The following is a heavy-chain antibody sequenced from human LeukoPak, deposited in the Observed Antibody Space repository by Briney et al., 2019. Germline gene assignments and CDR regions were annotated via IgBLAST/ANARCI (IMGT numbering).Heavy chain of an antibody. V-gene: IGHV4-59*01. Sequence: SETLSLTCTVSGVSISSYYRSWIRQPPGKGLEWIGYIYYSGSTNYNPSLKSRVTISVDTSKNQFSLKLSSVTAADTAVYCWARGRTTNLWFEELFRNWYFDLWGRGTLVTVSS. CDR1: GVSISSYY. D-gene: IGHD3-10*01. J-gene: IGHJ2*01. CDR3: ARGRTTNLWFEELFRNWYFDL. CDR2: IYYSGST.